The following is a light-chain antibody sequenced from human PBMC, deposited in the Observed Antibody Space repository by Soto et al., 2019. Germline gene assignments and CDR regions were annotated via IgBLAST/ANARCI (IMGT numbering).Light chain of an antibody. V-gene: IGLV2-14*02. CDR2: EGS. CDR1: SSALGSYRL. J-gene: IGLJ2*01. Sequence: QSALTQPASVSGSPGQSITISCTGSSSALGSYRLVSWYQHHPGKVPKLIIYEGSKRPSGVSNRFSGSEPGNTASLTISGLQAEDEADYYCSSYTAKSSLIFGGGTKVTVL. CDR3: SSYTAKSSLI.